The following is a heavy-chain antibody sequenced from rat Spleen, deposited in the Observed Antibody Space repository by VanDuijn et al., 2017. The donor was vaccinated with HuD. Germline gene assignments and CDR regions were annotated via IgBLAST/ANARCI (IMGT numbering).Heavy chain of an antibody. D-gene: IGHD1-2*01. CDR2: ISTGGVNT. J-gene: IGHJ2*01. V-gene: IGHV5-31*01. CDR1: GFTFNNYW. Sequence: EVQLVESGGGLVQPGRSLKLSCVASGFTFNNYWMTWIRQAPGKGLEWIASISTGGVNTDYRDSVKGRFTISRDNAKNTQYLQMDSLRSEDTATYYCTLAAPWDYWGQGVMVTVSS. CDR3: TLAAPWDY.